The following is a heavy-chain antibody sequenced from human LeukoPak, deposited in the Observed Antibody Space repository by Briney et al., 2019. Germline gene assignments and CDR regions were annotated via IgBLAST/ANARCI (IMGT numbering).Heavy chain of an antibody. J-gene: IGHJ6*02. CDR2: IYYSGST. V-gene: IGHV4-39*07. CDR1: GGSISSSSYY. Sequence: SETLSLTCTVSGGSISSSSYYWGWIRQPPGKGLEWIGSIYYSGSTYYNPSLKSRVTISVDTSKNQFSLKLSSVTAADTAVYYCARDRRDRGYSNYYRMDVWGQGTTVTVSS. D-gene: IGHD2-15*01. CDR3: ARDRRDRGYSNYYRMDV.